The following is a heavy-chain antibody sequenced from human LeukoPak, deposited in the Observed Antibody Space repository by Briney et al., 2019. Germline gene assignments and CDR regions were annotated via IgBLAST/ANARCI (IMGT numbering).Heavy chain of an antibody. CDR2: ISKTTTYI. V-gene: IGHV3-21*04. J-gene: IGHJ4*02. CDR3: AKAFTITMIVVVPDYFDY. Sequence: GGSLRLSCSGSGFSVSTYSMTWVRQAPGKGLEWVSSISKTTTYIYYADSVRGRFTISRDNAKNTLYLQMNSLRAEDTAVYYCAKAFTITMIVVVPDYFDYWGQGTLVTVSS. CDR1: GFSVSTYS. D-gene: IGHD3-22*01.